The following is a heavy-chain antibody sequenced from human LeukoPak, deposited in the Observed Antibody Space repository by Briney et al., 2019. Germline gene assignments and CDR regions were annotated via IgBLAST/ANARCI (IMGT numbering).Heavy chain of an antibody. J-gene: IGHJ6*02. D-gene: IGHD2-2*01. V-gene: IGHV3-30-3*01. Sequence: GGSLRLSCAASGFTFSSYAMHWVRQAPGKGLEWVAVISYDGSNKYYADSVKGRFTFSRDNSKNTLYLQMNSLRAEDTAVYYCARDERPKDIVVVPAAPPGDYYYYGMDVWGQGTTVTVSS. CDR2: ISYDGSNK. CDR3: ARDERPKDIVVVPAAPPGDYYYYGMDV. CDR1: GFTFSSYA.